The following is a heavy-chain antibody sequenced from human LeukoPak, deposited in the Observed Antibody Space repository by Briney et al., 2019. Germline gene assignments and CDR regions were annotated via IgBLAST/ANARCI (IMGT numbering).Heavy chain of an antibody. CDR3: AREGNYYGFYYFDY. D-gene: IGHD3-10*01. V-gene: IGHV4-39*07. CDR1: GGSITSGSFF. J-gene: IGHJ4*01. CDR2: IYYTGTT. Sequence: SETLSLTCTVSGGSITSGSFFWGWIRQPPGKGLEWIGSIYYTGTTYYNPSLKSRVAMSLDASKNQFSLNLNSVTAADTAVYYCAREGNYYGFYYFDYWGQGTLVTVSS.